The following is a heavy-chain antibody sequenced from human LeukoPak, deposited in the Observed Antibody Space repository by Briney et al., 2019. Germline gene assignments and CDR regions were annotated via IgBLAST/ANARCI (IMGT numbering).Heavy chain of an antibody. D-gene: IGHD3-10*01. J-gene: IGHJ4*02. V-gene: IGHV4-61*01. Sequence: PSETLSLTCTVSGGSVSSGSYYWSWIRQPPGKGLEWIGYIYYSGSTNYNPSLKSRVTISVDTSKNQFSLKLSSVTAADTAVYYCASVLGGSFDYWGQGTLVTVSS. CDR2: IYYSGST. CDR3: ASVLGGSFDY. CDR1: GGSVSSGSYY.